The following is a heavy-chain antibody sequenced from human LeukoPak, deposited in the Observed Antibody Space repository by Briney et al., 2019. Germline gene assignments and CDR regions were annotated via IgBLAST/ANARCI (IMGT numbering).Heavy chain of an antibody. CDR1: GGSISSYY. V-gene: IGHV4-59*01. D-gene: IGHD3-10*01. CDR3: ARVLAYGSGSYYNPLYYYGMDV. CDR2: IYYSGST. Sequence: PSETLSLTCTVSGGSISSYYWSWIRQPPGKGLEWIGYIYYSGSTNYNPSLKSRVTISVDTSKNQFSLKLSSVTAADTVVYYCARVLAYGSGSYYNPLYYYGMDVWGQGTTVTVSS. J-gene: IGHJ6*02.